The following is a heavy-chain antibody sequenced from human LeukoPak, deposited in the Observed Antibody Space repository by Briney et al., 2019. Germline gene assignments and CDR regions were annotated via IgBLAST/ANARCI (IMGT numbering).Heavy chain of an antibody. Sequence: ASVKVSCKASGYTFTKYGIAWVRQAPGQGLEWMGWISTYNGDAKYARKLQGRVTMTTDTSTTTAYMELRSLRSDDTAVYYCARDPSNTSGWYIYFDYWGQGSLVTVSS. V-gene: IGHV1-18*01. J-gene: IGHJ4*02. CDR3: ARDPSNTSGWYIYFDY. D-gene: IGHD6-19*01. CDR1: GYTFTKYG. CDR2: ISTYNGDA.